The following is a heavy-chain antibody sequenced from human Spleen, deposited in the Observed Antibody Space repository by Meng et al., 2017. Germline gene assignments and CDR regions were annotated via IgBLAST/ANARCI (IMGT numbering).Heavy chain of an antibody. J-gene: IGHJ5*02. D-gene: IGHD1-1*01. CDR1: GYTFTSYG. V-gene: IGHV1-18*01. CDR3: AREMLGQLVNWFDP. Sequence: QVQLVQSGAEVKRPGSSVKVSCKASGYTFTSYGISWVRQAPGQGLEWMGWISAYNGHTNYAQKLQGRVTMTTDTSTSTAYMELRSLRSDDTAVYYCAREMLGQLVNWFDPWGQGTLVTVSS. CDR2: ISAYNGHT.